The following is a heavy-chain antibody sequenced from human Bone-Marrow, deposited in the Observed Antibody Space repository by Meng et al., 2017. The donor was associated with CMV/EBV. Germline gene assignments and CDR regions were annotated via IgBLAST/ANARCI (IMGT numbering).Heavy chain of an antibody. CDR3: ASVGAIQLWSPYYYYYYGMDV. J-gene: IGHJ6*02. V-gene: IGHV4-34*01. CDR2: INHSGST. Sequence: SEPLSLTCAVYGGSFSGYYWSWIRQPPGKGLEWIGEINHSGSTKYNPSLKSRVTISVDTSKNQFSLKLRSVTAADTAVYYCASVGAIQLWSPYYYYYYGMDVWGQGTTVTVSS. CDR1: GGSFSGYY. D-gene: IGHD5-18*01.